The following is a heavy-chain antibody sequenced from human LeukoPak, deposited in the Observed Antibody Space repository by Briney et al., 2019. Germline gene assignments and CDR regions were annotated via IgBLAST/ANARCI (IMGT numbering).Heavy chain of an antibody. V-gene: IGHV4-61*02. CDR2: INRSGST. CDR3: ARNSLGAIDY. J-gene: IGHJ4*02. Sequence: SETLSLTCTVSGGSINSGSDYWTWIRQPAGKGLEWVGRINRSGSTNYRPSLKSRVTISVDTSKNQFSLNLNSVTAADTAVYYCARNSLGAIDYWGQGTLVTVSS. D-gene: IGHD1-26*01. CDR1: GGSINSGSDY.